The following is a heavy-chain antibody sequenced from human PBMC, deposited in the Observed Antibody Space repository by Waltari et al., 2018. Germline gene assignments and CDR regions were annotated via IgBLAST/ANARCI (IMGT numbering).Heavy chain of an antibody. D-gene: IGHD3-10*01. J-gene: IGHJ3*02. Sequence: QVQLVQSGAEVKKTGSSVKVSCKASGGTFSSYAISWVRQAPGQGLEWMGGIIPIFGTANYAQKFQGRVTITADESTSTAYMELSSLRSEDTAVYYCARDKGFGELSAFDIWGQGTMVTVSS. V-gene: IGHV1-69*12. CDR2: IIPIFGTA. CDR3: ARDKGFGELSAFDI. CDR1: GGTFSSYA.